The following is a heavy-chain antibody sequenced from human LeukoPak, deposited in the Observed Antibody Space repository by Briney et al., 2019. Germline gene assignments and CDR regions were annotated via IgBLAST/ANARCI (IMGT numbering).Heavy chain of an antibody. J-gene: IGHJ3*02. D-gene: IGHD6-25*01. Sequence: SSETLSLTCAVSGGSISSYFWSWIRQPPGKGLENLGHIFYSGSTNYSHSLKSRVTISIDKSKKQFSLKLRSVTAADTAVYYCASNAAAAAGDALDIWGQGTMVTVSS. CDR1: GGSISSYF. CDR3: ASNAAAAAGDALDI. V-gene: IGHV4-59*01. CDR2: IFYSGST.